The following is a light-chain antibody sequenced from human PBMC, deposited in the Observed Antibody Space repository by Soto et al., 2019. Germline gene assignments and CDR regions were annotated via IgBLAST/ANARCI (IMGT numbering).Light chain of an antibody. CDR1: QSVTNN. CDR2: GAS. CDR3: HQYNNWPRT. J-gene: IGKJ1*01. Sequence: EIVMTQSPATLSVSPGERVTLSCRASQSVTNNLAWYQQKPGQAPRLLISGASTRAAGIPARFSGGESGTEFTLTISSLQSEDSAVYYCHQYNNWPRTFGQGTKLEIK. V-gene: IGKV3-15*01.